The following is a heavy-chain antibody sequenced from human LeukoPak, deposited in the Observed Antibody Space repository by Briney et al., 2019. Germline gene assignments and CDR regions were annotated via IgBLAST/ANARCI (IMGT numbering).Heavy chain of an antibody. V-gene: IGHV3-9*01. Sequence: GGSLRLSCAASGFTFHDYAMHWLRQAPGKGLQWVSGILRNSGSIGYADAVKGRFTISRDDAKNSLHLQMNSLRAEDTALYYCVKDGGRDTAAAYYWGQGTLVSVSS. CDR3: VKDGGRDTAAAYY. J-gene: IGHJ4*02. CDR1: GFTFHDYA. CDR2: ILRNSGSI. D-gene: IGHD6-13*01.